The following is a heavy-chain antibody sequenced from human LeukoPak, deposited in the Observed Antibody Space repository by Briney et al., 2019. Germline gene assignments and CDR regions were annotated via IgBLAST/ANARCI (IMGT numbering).Heavy chain of an antibody. J-gene: IGHJ4*02. V-gene: IGHV3-30*04. D-gene: IGHD3-22*01. CDR1: GFTFSSHA. CDR3: ARGPSGYYSAGYIDY. Sequence: GRSLRLSCAASGFTFSSHAMHWVRQPPGSGLEWMAVIPYDGSNIYYADSVKGRFSISRDNSKSTLYLQMNSLRAEDTAVYYCARGPSGYYSAGYIDYWGQGSLVTVSS. CDR2: IPYDGSNI.